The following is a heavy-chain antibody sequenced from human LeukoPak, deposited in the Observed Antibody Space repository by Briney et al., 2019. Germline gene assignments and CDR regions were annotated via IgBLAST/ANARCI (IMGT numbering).Heavy chain of an antibody. J-gene: IGHJ4*02. V-gene: IGHV4-30-2*01. CDR2: IYHSGST. CDR1: GGSISSGGYS. Sequence: SQTLSLTCAVSGGSISSGGYSWSWIRQPPGKGLEWIGYIYHSGSTYYNPSLKSRVTISVDRSKNQFSLKLSSVTAADTAVYYCARDAKYSGLLDYWGQGTLVTVSS. D-gene: IGHD5-18*01. CDR3: ARDAKYSGLLDY.